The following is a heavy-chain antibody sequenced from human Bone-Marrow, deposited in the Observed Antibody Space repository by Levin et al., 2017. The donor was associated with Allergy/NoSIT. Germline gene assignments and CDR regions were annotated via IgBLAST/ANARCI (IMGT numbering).Heavy chain of an antibody. CDR3: ARGPRGIRGVMSGMDV. CDR1: GVSSRREE. J-gene: IGHJ6*02. V-gene: IGHV4-59*01. Sequence: PSETLSLTCTVSGVSSRREEWSGRRQPEGKGLEWIGFLYYSGSANYNPSLKSRVAISVDTSKNQFSLNLTSVTAADTAVYYCARGPRGIRGVMSGMDVWGQGITVTVSS. D-gene: IGHD3-10*01. CDR2: LYYSGSA.